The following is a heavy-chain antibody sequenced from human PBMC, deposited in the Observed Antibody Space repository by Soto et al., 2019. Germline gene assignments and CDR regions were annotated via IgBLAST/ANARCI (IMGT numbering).Heavy chain of an antibody. CDR1: GGSISSYH. V-gene: IGHV4-59*01. CDR2: IYYSGST. D-gene: IGHD2-21*01. Sequence: SETLSLTCTVSGGSISSYHRSWIRQPPGKGLEWIGYIYYSGSTKYNPSLKSRVTISVDTSKNQFSLKLSSVTAADTAVYYCARDRTTRGDSQYYYYGMDVWGQGTTVTVS. CDR3: ARDRTTRGDSQYYYYGMDV. J-gene: IGHJ6*02.